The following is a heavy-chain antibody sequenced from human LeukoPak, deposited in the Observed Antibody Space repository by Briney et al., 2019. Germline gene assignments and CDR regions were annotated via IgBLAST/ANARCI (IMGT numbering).Heavy chain of an antibody. CDR3: ARAHWSAWGSWGVHYYYYYYMDV. V-gene: IGHV3-48*01. Sequence: GGSLRLSCAASGFTFSSYSMNWVRQAPGKGLEWVSYISSSSSTIYYADSVKGRFTISRDNAKNSLYLQMNSLRAEDTAVYYCARAHWSAWGSWGVHYYYYYYMDVWGKGTTVTVSS. J-gene: IGHJ6*03. D-gene: IGHD6-13*01. CDR1: GFTFSSYS. CDR2: ISSSSSTI.